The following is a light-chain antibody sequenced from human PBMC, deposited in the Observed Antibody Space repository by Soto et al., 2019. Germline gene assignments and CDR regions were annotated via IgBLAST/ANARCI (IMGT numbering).Light chain of an antibody. CDR2: DVS. CDR3: GSYTSDKTWV. Sequence: QSALTQPASVSGSPGQSITITCNGSNTDVGHDEFVSWYQQHPGKAPKLIIYDVSRRPSGVSDRFSGSKSGNTASPTISGLQAEDEADYYCGSYTSDKTWVFGGGTKLTVL. J-gene: IGLJ3*02. V-gene: IGLV2-14*03. CDR1: NTDVGHDEF.